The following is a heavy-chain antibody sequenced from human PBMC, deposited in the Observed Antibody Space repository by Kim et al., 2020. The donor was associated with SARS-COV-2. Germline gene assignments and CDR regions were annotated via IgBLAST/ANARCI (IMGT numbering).Heavy chain of an antibody. D-gene: IGHD3-10*01. CDR3: AYGSGSPDAFDI. V-gene: IGHV3-23*03. J-gene: IGHJ3*02. Sequence: YYADAVTGRLTISRDNSQNTLYLQLNSLRAEDTAVYYCAYGSGSPDAFDIWGQGTMVTVSS.